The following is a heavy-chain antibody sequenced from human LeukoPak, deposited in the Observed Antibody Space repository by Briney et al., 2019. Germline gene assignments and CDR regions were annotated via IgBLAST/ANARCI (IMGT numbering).Heavy chain of an antibody. CDR2: ISYDGSND. Sequence: GGSLRLSCAASGFTFSGYAMHWVRQAPGKGLEWVAVISYDGSNDYYADSVKGRFTISRDNSKNTLYPQMNSLRAEDTAVYYCATNGPGIAVAGYVDYWGQGTLVTVSS. D-gene: IGHD6-19*01. CDR1: GFTFSGYA. J-gene: IGHJ4*02. CDR3: ATNGPGIAVAGYVDY. V-gene: IGHV3-30-3*01.